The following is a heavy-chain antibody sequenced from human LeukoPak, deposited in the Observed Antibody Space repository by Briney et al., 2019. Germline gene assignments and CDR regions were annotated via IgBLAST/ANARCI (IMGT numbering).Heavy chain of an antibody. V-gene: IGHV3-33*01. CDR1: GSTFSSYG. CDR3: ARRYSSGWPFDN. CDR2: IWYDGSKK. D-gene: IGHD6-19*01. Sequence: TGGSLRLSCAASGSTFSSYGMHWVRQAPGKGLEWVAVIWYDGSKKYYADSVKGRFTISRDNAKNTVYLQMNSLRAEDTAVYYCARRYSSGWPFDNWGQGTLVTVSS. J-gene: IGHJ4*02.